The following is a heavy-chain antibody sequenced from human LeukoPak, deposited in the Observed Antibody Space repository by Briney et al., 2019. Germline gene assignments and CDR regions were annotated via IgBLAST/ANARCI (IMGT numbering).Heavy chain of an antibody. V-gene: IGHV4-61*02. J-gene: IGHJ5*02. CDR3: ASGWTSQGWFDP. Sequence: SETLSLTCTVSGGSISSGSYYWSWIRQPAGKGLEWIGRIYTSGSTNYNPSLKSRVTISVDTSKNLFSLKLSSVTAPDTAVYYCASGWTSQGWFDPWGQGTLVTVSS. CDR1: GGSISSGSYY. CDR2: IYTSGST. D-gene: IGHD3/OR15-3a*01.